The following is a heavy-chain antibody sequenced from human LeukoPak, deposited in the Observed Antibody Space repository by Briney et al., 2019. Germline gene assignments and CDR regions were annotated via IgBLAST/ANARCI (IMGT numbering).Heavy chain of an antibody. CDR3: AREGLGELTPDY. CDR2: ISTYNGDT. D-gene: IGHD3-16*01. V-gene: IGHV1-18*01. Sequence: ASVKVSCKASGYTSTSYGISWVRQAPGQGLEWMGWISTYNGDTNYAQKLQGRVTMTTDTSTNTAYMELRSLRSDDTAVYYCAREGLGELTPDYWGQGTLVTVSS. J-gene: IGHJ4*02. CDR1: GYTSTSYG.